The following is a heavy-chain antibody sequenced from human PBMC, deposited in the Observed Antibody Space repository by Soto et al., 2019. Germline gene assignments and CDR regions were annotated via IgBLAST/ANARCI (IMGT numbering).Heavy chain of an antibody. Sequence: SETLSLTCTVSGGSISSSSYYWGWIRQPPGKGLEWIGSIYYSGSTYYNPSLKSRVTISVDTSKNQFSLKLSSVTAADTAVYYCARQPTYYYDSSGPFDYWGQGTLVTVSS. CDR3: ARQPTYYYDSSGPFDY. J-gene: IGHJ4*02. D-gene: IGHD3-22*01. CDR2: IYYSGST. CDR1: GGSISSSSYY. V-gene: IGHV4-39*01.